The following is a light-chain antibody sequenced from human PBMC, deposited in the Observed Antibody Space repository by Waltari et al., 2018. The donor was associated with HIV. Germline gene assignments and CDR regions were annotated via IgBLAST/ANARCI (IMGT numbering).Light chain of an antibody. CDR2: DVS. J-gene: IGLJ2*01. CDR3: SAYARSAAHVI. CDR1: SREVGGYRY. Sequence: QSALTQPASVSLSPGQSITPSRSGTSREVGGYRYVPWSQQHPGKAPKLVILDVSKRPSGVSNRFSASRSGNTASLTISGLQTEDEGDYFCSAYARSAAHVIFGGGTKLTVL. V-gene: IGLV2-14*03.